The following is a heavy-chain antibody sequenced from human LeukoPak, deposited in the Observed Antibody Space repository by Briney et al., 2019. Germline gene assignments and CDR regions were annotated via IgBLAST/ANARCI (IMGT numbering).Heavy chain of an antibody. V-gene: IGHV3-30-3*01. CDR1: GFTFSTYA. J-gene: IGHJ4*02. CDR3: ARDGITPPGIFNFDY. D-gene: IGHD2-21*01. CDR2: IKYDGSKT. Sequence: QSGGSLRLSCAASGFTFSTYALHWVRQAPGKGLEWVAAIKYDGSKTHYADSVKGRFTISRDNSKDTLYLQMNSLRADDTAVYYCARDGITPPGIFNFDYWGQGTLVTVSS.